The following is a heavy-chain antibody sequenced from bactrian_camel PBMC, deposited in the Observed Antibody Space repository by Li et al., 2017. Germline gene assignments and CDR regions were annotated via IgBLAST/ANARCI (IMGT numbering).Heavy chain of an antibody. CDR3: AAAVTRPGASCRDVRAVPDFAS. CDR2: IMILGATT. V-gene: IGHV3S1*01. CDR1: GYTYNRNC. J-gene: IGHJ6*01. Sequence: VQLVESGGGSVQAGGSLRLFCAASGYTYNRNCTAWFRQAPGKEREGVAAIMILGATTYYADSVKGRFTISRDNTKNRIYLQMTALKPEDTGMYYCAAAVTRPGASCRDVRAVPDFASWGQGNQVTVS.